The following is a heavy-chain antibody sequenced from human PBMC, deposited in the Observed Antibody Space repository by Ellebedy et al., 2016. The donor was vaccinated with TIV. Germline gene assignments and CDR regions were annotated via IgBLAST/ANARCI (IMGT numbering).Heavy chain of an antibody. J-gene: IGHJ6*02. Sequence: GESLKISCAASGFTFRSYWMHWVRQAPGKGLVWVSRINNDGSSTLYADSVKGRFTISTDNAKNTLYLEMNSLRAEDTALYYCARGVDTTFYGKGMDVWGQGTTVTVSS. V-gene: IGHV3-74*01. CDR1: GFTFRSYW. CDR2: INNDGSST. D-gene: IGHD2/OR15-2a*01. CDR3: ARGVDTTFYGKGMDV.